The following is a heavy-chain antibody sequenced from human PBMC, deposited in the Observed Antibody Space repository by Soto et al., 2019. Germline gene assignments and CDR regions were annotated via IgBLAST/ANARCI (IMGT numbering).Heavy chain of an antibody. CDR2: IWYDGSNK. J-gene: IGHJ4*02. D-gene: IGHD2-2*01. CDR3: AREGTHYCGSTSCYLDY. V-gene: IGHV3-33*01. Sequence: PGGSLRLSCAASGFTFSSYGMHWVRQAPGKGLEWVAVIWYDGSNKYYADSVKGRFTISRDNSKNTLYLQMNSLRAEDTAVYYCAREGTHYCGSTSCYLDYWGQGTLVTVSS. CDR1: GFTFSSYG.